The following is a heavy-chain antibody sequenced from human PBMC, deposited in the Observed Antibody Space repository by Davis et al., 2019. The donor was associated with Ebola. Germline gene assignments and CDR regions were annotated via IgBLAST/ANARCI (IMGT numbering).Heavy chain of an antibody. CDR3: ARAQFPTTSDH. V-gene: IGHV1-18*04. Sequence: ASVKVSCKASGYTFTSYGITWVRQAPGQGLEWMGWINPHNGNTNYAQNVQGRVTMTTDTSTSTAYMEVGILRFDDTAVYYCARAQFPTTSDHWGQGTLVTVSS. D-gene: IGHD1-1*01. J-gene: IGHJ4*02. CDR2: INPHNGNT. CDR1: GYTFTSYG.